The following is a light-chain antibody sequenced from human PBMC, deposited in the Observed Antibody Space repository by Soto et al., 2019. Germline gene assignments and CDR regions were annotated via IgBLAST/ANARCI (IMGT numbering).Light chain of an antibody. V-gene: IGKV3-20*01. J-gene: IGKJ1*01. CDR2: ATS. CDR1: QNVNSGS. Sequence: ETVLTQSPGTLSLSPGDRATLSCRASQNVNSGSLAWYQQKPGQTPRLLIYATSTRATGLPDRFSGSGSGTDFTLTISRLEPEDFALYYCQQYGLSPWTFGQGTMVEIK. CDR3: QQYGLSPWT.